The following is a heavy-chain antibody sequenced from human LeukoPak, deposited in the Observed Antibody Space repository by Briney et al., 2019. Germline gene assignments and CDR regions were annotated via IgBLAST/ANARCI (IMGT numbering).Heavy chain of an antibody. CDR3: ARVESYCSSTSCPLYYYYYMDV. CDR1: GFTVSSNY. Sequence: PGGSLRLSCAASGFTVSSNYMSWVRQAPGKGLEWVSVIYSGGSTYYADSVKGRFTISRDNSKNTLYLQMNSLRAEDTAVYYCARVESYCSSTSCPLYYYYYMDVWGKGTTVTVSS. J-gene: IGHJ6*03. CDR2: IYSGGST. D-gene: IGHD2-2*01. V-gene: IGHV3-53*01.